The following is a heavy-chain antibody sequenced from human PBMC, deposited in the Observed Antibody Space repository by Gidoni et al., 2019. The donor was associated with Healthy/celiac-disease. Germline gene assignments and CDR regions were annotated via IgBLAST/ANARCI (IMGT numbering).Heavy chain of an antibody. CDR1: SCRSRA. Sequence: SCRSRAQDWIRQPPGKGLEWIGSIYYSGSTYYNPSLKSRVTISVDTSKNQFSLKLSSVTAADTAVYYCARQWGVDGVVIIPVADYYYYYGMDVWGQGTTVTVSS. CDR2: IYYSGST. D-gene: IGHD3-3*01. V-gene: IGHV4-39*01. J-gene: IGHJ6*02. CDR3: ARQWGVDGVVIIPVADYYYYYGMDV.